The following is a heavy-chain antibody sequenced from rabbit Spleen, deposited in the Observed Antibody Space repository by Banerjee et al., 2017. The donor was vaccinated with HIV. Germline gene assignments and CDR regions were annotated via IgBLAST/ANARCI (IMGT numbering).Heavy chain of an antibody. V-gene: IGHV1S45*01. CDR2: INAVTGKA. D-gene: IGHD6-1*01. Sequence: QEQLVESGGGLVKPGASLTLTCKASGFSFSNKAVMCWVRQAPGKGLEWIACINAVTGKAVYASWAKGRFTFSKTSSTTVTLQMTSLTAADTATYFCARSVIDGYAHGMDLWGQGTLVTVS. CDR3: ARSVIDGYAHGMDL. CDR1: GFSFSNKAV. J-gene: IGHJ6*01.